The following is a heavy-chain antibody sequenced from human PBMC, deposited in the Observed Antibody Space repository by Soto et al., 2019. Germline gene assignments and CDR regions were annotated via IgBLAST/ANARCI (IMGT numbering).Heavy chain of an antibody. Sequence: SQTLSLTCTVSGGSISSYCRSWIRQPAGKGLEWIGRIYTSGSTNYNPSLKSRVAMSVDTSKNQLSPKLSSVTAANTAVYYCARGVAVAALHVWGQGTTVTVSS. V-gene: IGHV4-4*07. CDR2: IYTSGST. CDR3: ARGVAVAALHV. CDR1: GGSISSYC. J-gene: IGHJ6*02. D-gene: IGHD6-19*01.